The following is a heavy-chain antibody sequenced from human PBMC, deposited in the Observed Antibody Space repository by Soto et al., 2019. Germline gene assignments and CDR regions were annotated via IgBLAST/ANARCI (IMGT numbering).Heavy chain of an antibody. CDR2: INSDGSST. J-gene: IGHJ4*02. CDR1: GFTFSSYW. CDR3: ARGPFMITFGGVIVDFDY. V-gene: IGHV3-74*01. Sequence: GGSLRLSCAASGFTFSSYWMHWVRQAPGKGLVWVSRINSDGSSTSYADSVKGRFTISRDNAKNTLYLQMNSLRAEDTAVYYCARGPFMITFGGVIVDFDYWGQGTLVTVSS. D-gene: IGHD3-16*02.